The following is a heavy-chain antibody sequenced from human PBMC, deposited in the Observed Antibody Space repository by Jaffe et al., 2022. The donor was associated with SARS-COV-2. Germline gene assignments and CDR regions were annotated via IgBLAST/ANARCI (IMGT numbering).Heavy chain of an antibody. D-gene: IGHD2-15*01. J-gene: IGHJ5*02. Sequence: EVQLVESGGGLVQPGGSLRLSCVASGFTFNSYWMSWVRQAPGKGLEWVANIKHDGSEKYYVDSVKGRFTISRDDAENSMYLQMNNLRAEDTAVYYCARYCSGGYCNNWFDPWGQGTLVTVSS. CDR1: GFTFNSYW. CDR3: ARYCSGGYCNNWFDP. V-gene: IGHV3-7*03. CDR2: IKHDGSEK.